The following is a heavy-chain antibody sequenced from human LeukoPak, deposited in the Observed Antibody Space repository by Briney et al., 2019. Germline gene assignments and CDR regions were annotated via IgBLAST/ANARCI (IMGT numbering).Heavy chain of an antibody. V-gene: IGHV3-23*01. J-gene: IGHJ4*02. D-gene: IGHD6-19*01. CDR1: AFTFSSYA. Sequence: PGGSLRLSCAASAFTFSSYAMSLVRQAPGKGLEWVSAISGSGGSTYYADSVKGRFTISRDNSKNTLYLQMNSLRAEDTAVYYCANYDIWYSSGWLGYWGQGTLVTVSS. CDR3: ANYDIWYSSGWLGY. CDR2: ISGSGGST.